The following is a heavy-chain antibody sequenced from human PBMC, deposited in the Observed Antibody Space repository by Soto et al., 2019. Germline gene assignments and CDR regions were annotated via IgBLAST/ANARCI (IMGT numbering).Heavy chain of an antibody. V-gene: IGHV3-23*01. CDR1: GFTFSGYT. Sequence: GGSLRLSCAASGFTFSGYTMSWVRQAPRKGLEWVSAVSGSGNTTYYADSVKGRFTISRDNSKNTLYLQMNSLRAEDTAVYYCAKNPWLVRPYYYGMDVWGQGTTVTVSS. CDR3: AKNPWLVRPYYYGMDV. D-gene: IGHD6-19*01. J-gene: IGHJ6*02. CDR2: VSGSGNTT.